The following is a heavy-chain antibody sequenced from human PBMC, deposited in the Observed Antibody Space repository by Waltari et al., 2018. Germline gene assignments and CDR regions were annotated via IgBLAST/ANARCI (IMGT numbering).Heavy chain of an antibody. J-gene: IGHJ6*02. CDR3: AGLYCSGGSCSANDDYYGMDV. CDR1: GFPFSSHA. V-gene: IGHV3-23*01. D-gene: IGHD2-15*01. Sequence: EVQLLASGGGLVQPGGSLRLSCAASGFPFSSHAMSWVRQAPGTGLEWVSAISGSGGSTYYADSVKCRFTISRGNTKNTLERQMNSRRAEDTAVYYCAGLYCSGGSCSANDDYYGMDVWGQGTTVTVSS. CDR2: ISGSGGST.